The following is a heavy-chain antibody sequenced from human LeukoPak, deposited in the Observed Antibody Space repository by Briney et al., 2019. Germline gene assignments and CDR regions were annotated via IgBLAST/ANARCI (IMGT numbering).Heavy chain of an antibody. V-gene: IGHV1-2*02. CDR3: AKELVVPAAIGFDY. D-gene: IGHD2-2*01. CDR2: INPNSGGT. Sequence: ASVKVSCKASGYTFTGYYMHWVRQAPGQGLEWMGWINPNSGGTNYAQKFQGRVTMTRDTSISTAYMELSRLRSDDTAVYYCAKELVVPAAIGFDYWGQGTLVTVSS. J-gene: IGHJ4*02. CDR1: GYTFTGYY.